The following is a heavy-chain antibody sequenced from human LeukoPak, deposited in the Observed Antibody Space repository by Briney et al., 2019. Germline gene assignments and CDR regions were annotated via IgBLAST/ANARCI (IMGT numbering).Heavy chain of an antibody. Sequence: SQTLSLTCTVSGGSISSGGYYWSWIRQPAGKGLEWIGRLYSSGSTNYNPSLKSRVTISVDTSKNQFSLKLSSVTAADTAVYYCARASGYDSSGYFDYWGQGTLVTVSS. CDR3: ARASGYDSSGYFDY. CDR2: LYSSGST. V-gene: IGHV4-61*02. CDR1: GGSISSGGYY. D-gene: IGHD3-22*01. J-gene: IGHJ4*02.